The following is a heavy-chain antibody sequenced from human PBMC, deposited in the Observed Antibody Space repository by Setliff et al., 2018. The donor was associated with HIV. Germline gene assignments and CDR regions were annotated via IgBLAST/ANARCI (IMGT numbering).Heavy chain of an antibody. CDR3: VRDGGVRIQRRTGIDY. J-gene: IGHJ4*02. CDR2: IYHSGTT. D-gene: IGHD5-18*01. CDR1: GYSISSGYY. Sequence: SETLSLTCAVSGYSISSGYYWGWIRQPPGKGLEWVGSIYHSGTTYYNPSLKSRVTISVDTSKKQFSLKLTSVTAADTAVYYCVRDGGVRIQRRTGIDYWGQGTLVTVSS. V-gene: IGHV4-38-2*01.